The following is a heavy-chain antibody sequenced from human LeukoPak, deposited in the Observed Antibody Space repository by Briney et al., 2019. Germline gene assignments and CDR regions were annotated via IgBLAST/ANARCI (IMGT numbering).Heavy chain of an antibody. Sequence: GGSLRLSCAASGFTFSSYWMSWVRQAPGKGLEWVANIKQDGSEKYYVDSVKGRFTISRDNAKNSLYLQMNSLRAEDTAVYYCARGPSGYYDSSGYSHWRQGTLVTVSS. J-gene: IGHJ4*02. CDR3: ARGPSGYYDSSGYSH. V-gene: IGHV3-7*01. CDR1: GFTFSSYW. D-gene: IGHD3-22*01. CDR2: IKQDGSEK.